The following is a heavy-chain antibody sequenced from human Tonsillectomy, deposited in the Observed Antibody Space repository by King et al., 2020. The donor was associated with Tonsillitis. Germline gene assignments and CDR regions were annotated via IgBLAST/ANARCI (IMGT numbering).Heavy chain of an antibody. Sequence: DEQLVQSGAEVKKPGESLKISCKGSGYIFTNYWIGWVRQMPGKGMEWMGIIYPGDSNTRYSPSFQGQVTIPADKSLSTAYLQWSSLKASDTTIYYCARWSPSFVIYSIAVCGKGATVTVSA. J-gene: IGHJ6*04. CDR2: IYPGDSNT. D-gene: IGHD3-16*02. CDR1: GYIFTNYW. CDR3: ARWSPSFVIYSIAV. V-gene: IGHV5-51*03.